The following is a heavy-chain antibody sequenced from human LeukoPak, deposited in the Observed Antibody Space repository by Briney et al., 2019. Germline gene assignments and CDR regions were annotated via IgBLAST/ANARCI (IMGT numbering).Heavy chain of an antibody. J-gene: IGHJ4*02. Sequence: GGSLRLSCAASGFPFSDYDMYWVRQAPGKGLEWLAVISHDGNNKYYAESVKGRIAISRDNSMNTLYLQMNSLRAEDTAVYYCAKVRWGSDNALDSWGQGTLVTGSS. CDR1: GFPFSDYD. CDR2: ISHDGNNK. D-gene: IGHD3-16*01. V-gene: IGHV3-30*18. CDR3: AKVRWGSDNALDS.